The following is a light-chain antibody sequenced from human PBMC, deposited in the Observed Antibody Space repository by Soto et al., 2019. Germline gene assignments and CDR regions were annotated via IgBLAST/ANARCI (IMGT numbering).Light chain of an antibody. Sequence: QSALTQPPSASGSPGQSVTISCTGIRSDVGGYNYVSWYQQHPGKAPKLIIYEVTKRPSGVPDRFSGSTSGNTASLTVSGLQAEDEADYYCSSYAGSNNFVFGTGTKLTVL. CDR2: EVT. CDR3: SSYAGSNNFV. CDR1: RSDVGGYNY. J-gene: IGLJ1*01. V-gene: IGLV2-8*01.